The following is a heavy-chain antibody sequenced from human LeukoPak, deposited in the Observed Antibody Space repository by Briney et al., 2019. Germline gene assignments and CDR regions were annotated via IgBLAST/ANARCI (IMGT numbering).Heavy chain of an antibody. J-gene: IGHJ5*02. CDR3: ARAPYGSGRPYNWFDP. V-gene: IGHV4-59*01. Sequence: SETLSLTCTVSGGSISSYYWSWIRQPPGKGLEWIGYIYYSGSTNYNPSLKSRVTISVDTSKNQFSLKLSSVTAVDTALYYCARAPYGSGRPYNWFDPWGQGLLVTVSS. D-gene: IGHD3-10*01. CDR2: IYYSGST. CDR1: GGSISSYY.